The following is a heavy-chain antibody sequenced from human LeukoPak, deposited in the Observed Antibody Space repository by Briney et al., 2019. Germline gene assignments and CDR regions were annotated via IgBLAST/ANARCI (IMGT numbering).Heavy chain of an antibody. CDR1: GDSINSGDYH. CDR2: IYYSGST. D-gene: IGHD3-22*01. V-gene: IGHV4-39*01. Sequence: SETLSLTCTVSGDSINSGDYHWSWIRQPPGKGLEWIGSIYYSGSTYYNPSLKSRVTISVDTSKNQFSLKLSSVTAADTAVYYCARHTTVYDSSGYYWTNYFDYWGQGTLVTVSS. CDR3: ARHTTVYDSSGYYWTNYFDY. J-gene: IGHJ4*02.